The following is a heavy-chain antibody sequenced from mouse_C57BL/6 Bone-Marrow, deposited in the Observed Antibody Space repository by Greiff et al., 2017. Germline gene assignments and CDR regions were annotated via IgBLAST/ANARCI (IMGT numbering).Heavy chain of an antibody. Sequence: VQLQQPGAELVMPGASVKLSCKASGYTFTSYWMHWVKQRPGQGLEWIGEIDPSDSYTNYNQKFKGKSTLTVDKSSSTAYMQLSSLTSEDSAVYYCARARILGLRREDGFDYWGQGTTLTVSS. CDR2: IDPSDSYT. V-gene: IGHV1-69*01. CDR3: ARARILGLRREDGFDY. D-gene: IGHD2-4*01. CDR1: GYTFTSYW. J-gene: IGHJ2*01.